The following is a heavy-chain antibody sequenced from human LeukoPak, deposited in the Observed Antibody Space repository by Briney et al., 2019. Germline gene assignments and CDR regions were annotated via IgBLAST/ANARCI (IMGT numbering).Heavy chain of an antibody. J-gene: IGHJ4*02. Sequence: LVKVSCKASGGTFSSYAISWVRQAPGQGLEWMGGIIPIFGTANYAQKFQGRVTITADESTSTAYMELRSLRSDDTAVYYCARGRLWFGEPPGYWGQGTLVTVSS. CDR1: GGTFSSYA. V-gene: IGHV1-69*13. CDR2: IIPIFGTA. D-gene: IGHD3-10*01. CDR3: ARGRLWFGEPPGY.